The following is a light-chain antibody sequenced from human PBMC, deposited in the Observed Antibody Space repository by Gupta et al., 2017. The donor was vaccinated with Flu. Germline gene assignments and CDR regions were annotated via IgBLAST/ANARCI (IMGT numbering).Light chain of an antibody. CDR1: QSISSW. V-gene: IGKV1-5*03. CDR3: LNDDSYPQT. Sequence: PSTLSASVGDRVSITCLASQSISSWLAWYQQKAGKAPKLLIYKASSLESGVPSRFSGSGSGTEFTLTISSLQPDDFATYYCLNDDSYPQTFGQGTKLEIK. CDR2: KAS. J-gene: IGKJ2*01.